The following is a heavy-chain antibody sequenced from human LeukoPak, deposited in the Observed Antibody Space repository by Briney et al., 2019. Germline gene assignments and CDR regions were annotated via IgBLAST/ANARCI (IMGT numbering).Heavy chain of an antibody. J-gene: IGHJ4*02. CDR1: GFTIISHW. D-gene: IGHD3-16*01. Sequence: GGSLRLSCAASGFTIISHWMSWVRQAPGKGLEWVANINQDGSEKYYVDSVKGRFTISRDNAKNSLYLQMNSLRAEDMAVYYCASGGFTFGYWGQGTLVTVSS. CDR2: INQDGSEK. CDR3: ASGGFTFGY. V-gene: IGHV3-7*02.